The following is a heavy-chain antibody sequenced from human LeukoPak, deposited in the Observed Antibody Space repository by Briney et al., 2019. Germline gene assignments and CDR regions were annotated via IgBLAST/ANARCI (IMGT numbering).Heavy chain of an antibody. D-gene: IGHD5-18*01. CDR3: ARGSRTAMVPYFDY. CDR1: GGSFSGYY. V-gene: IGHV4-59*08. CDR2: IYYSGST. J-gene: IGHJ4*02. Sequence: PSETLSLTCAVYGGSFSGYYWSWIRQPPGKGLEWIGYIYYSGSTNYNPSLKSRVTISVDTSKNQFSLKLSSVTAADTAVYYCARGSRTAMVPYFDYWGQGTLVTVSS.